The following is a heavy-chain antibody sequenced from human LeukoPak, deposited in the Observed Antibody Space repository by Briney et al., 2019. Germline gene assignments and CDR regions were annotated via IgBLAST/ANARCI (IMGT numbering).Heavy chain of an antibody. CDR2: INHSGST. J-gene: IGHJ4*02. CDR3: ARVRWYYSGGSCYKPSGYYFDY. Sequence: SETLSLTCTVSGGSISSGGYYWSWIRQPPGKGLEWIGEINHSGSTNYNPSLKSRVTISVDTSKNQFSLKLSSVTAADTAVYYCARVRWYYSGGSCYKPSGYYFDYWGQGTLVTVSS. CDR1: GGSISSGGYY. V-gene: IGHV4-39*07. D-gene: IGHD2-15*01.